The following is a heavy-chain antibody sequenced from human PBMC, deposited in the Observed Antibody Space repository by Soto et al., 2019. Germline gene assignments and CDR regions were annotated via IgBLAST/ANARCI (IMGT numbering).Heavy chain of an antibody. D-gene: IGHD2-15*01. CDR3: ARDRGYCSGGSCYPNSVFDY. Sequence: SQTLSLTCAISGDSISSNSAAWSWIRQSPARGLEWLGRTYYRSKWNIDYAVSVKSRMTINPDTSKNQFSLQLNSVTPEDTAVYYCARDRGYCSGGSCYPNSVFDYWGQGTLVTVSS. J-gene: IGHJ4*02. CDR1: GDSISSNSAA. V-gene: IGHV6-1*01. CDR2: TYYRSKWNI.